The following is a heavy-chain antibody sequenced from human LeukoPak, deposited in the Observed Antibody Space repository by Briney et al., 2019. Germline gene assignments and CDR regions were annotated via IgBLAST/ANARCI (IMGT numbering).Heavy chain of an antibody. J-gene: IGHJ4*02. V-gene: IGHV4-34*01. CDR2: IHYSGSA. CDR3: ARGQWFRAF. D-gene: IGHD3-10*01. CDR1: GFTFSDHY. Sequence: GSLRLSCAASGFTFSDHYWTWIRQPPGKGLEWIGEIHYSGSATYNPSLKSRVTISVDTSKNQFSLKMNSVTAADTAVYYCARGQWFRAFWSRGTPVTVSS.